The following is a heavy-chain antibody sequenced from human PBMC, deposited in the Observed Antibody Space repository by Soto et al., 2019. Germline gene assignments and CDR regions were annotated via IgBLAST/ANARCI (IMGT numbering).Heavy chain of an antibody. J-gene: IGHJ4*02. V-gene: IGHV3-66*01. D-gene: IGHD2-2*01. CDR3: ARDVVYAYGDY. CDR2: IYSGGST. CDR1: GFTVSSNY. Sequence: EVQLVESGGGLVQPGGSLRLSCAASGFTVSSNYMSWVRQAPGKGLEWVSVIYSGGSTYYADSVKGRFTISRDNSKNTLYLQMNSLRAEDTGVYYCARDVVYAYGDYWGQGTLVTVSS.